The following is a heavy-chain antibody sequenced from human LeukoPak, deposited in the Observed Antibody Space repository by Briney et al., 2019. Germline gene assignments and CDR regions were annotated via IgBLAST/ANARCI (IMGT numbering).Heavy chain of an antibody. Sequence: GGSLRLSCAASGFTFSTYTMNWVSQAPGKGLEWVSSISSTSTYIYYADSVKGRFTISRDNAKNSLYLQMKSLRAEDTAVYYCACLVGATQDVWGKGTTVIVSS. J-gene: IGHJ6*04. CDR3: ACLVGATQDV. CDR2: ISSTSTYI. D-gene: IGHD1-26*01. V-gene: IGHV3-21*01. CDR1: GFTFSTYT.